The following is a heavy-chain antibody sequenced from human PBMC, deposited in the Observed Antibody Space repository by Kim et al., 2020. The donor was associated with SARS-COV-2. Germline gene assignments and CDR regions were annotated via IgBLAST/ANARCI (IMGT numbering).Heavy chain of an antibody. CDR2: IYYSGGT. D-gene: IGHD6-19*01. V-gene: IGHV4-59*13. CDR3: GRGRAYSSLNN. CDR1: GGSISSYY. J-gene: IGHJ4*02. Sequence: SETLSLTCTVSGGSISSYYWSWIRQPPGKGLEWIGYIYYSGGTDYNPSLNSRVTISVHTSKNQFSLKLTSVTAADTAVYYCGRGRAYSSLNNWGQGTLVTVSS.